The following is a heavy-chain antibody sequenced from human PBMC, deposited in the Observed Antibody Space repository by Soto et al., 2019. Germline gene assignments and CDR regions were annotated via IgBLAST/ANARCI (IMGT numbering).Heavy chain of an antibody. D-gene: IGHD6-19*01. CDR1: GGTFSSYT. Sequence: QVQLVQSGAEVQKPGSSVKVSCKASGGTFSSYTISWVRQAPGQGLEWMGRIIPILGIANYAQKFQGRVTITADKSTSTAYMELSSLRSEDTAVYYCAREIAVAGNYDYWGQGTLVTVSS. J-gene: IGHJ4*02. CDR2: IIPILGIA. CDR3: AREIAVAGNYDY. V-gene: IGHV1-69*08.